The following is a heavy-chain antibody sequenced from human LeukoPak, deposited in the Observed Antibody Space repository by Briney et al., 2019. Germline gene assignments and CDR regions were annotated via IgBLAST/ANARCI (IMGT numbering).Heavy chain of an antibody. V-gene: IGHV4-34*01. D-gene: IGHD1-26*01. CDR3: ARMRAGGSYFGSYYYYYMDV. CDR2: TNHSGST. J-gene: IGHJ6*03. Sequence: SETLSLTCAVYGGSFSGYYWSWIRQPPGKGLEWIGETNHSGSTNYNPSLKSRVTISVDTSKNQFSLKLSSVTAADTAVYYCARMRAGGSYFGSYYYYYMDVWGKGTTVTVSS. CDR1: GGSFSGYY.